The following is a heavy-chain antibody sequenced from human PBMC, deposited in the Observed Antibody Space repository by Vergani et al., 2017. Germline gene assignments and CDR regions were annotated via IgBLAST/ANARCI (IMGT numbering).Heavy chain of an antibody. CDR2: IKQDGSEK. CDR3: ARDRFVGPTAMIVVAKLTLDV. V-gene: IGHV3-7*01. D-gene: IGHD3-22*01. Sequence: EVQLVESGGGLVQPGGSLRLSCAASGFTFSSYWMSWVRQAPGKGLEWVANIKQDGSEKYYVDSVKGRFTISRDNAKNSLYLQMNSLRAEDTAVYYCARDRFVGPTAMIVVAKLTLDVWGQGTTVTVSS. CDR1: GFTFSSYW. J-gene: IGHJ6*02.